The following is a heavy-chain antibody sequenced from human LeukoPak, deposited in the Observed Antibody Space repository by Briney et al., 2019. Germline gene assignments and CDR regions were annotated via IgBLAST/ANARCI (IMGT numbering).Heavy chain of an antibody. CDR2: INHSGST. Sequence: KASETLSLTCAVYGGSFSGYYWSWIRQPPGKGLEWIGEINHSGSTNYNPSLKSRVTISVDTSKNQFSLKLSSLTAADTAVYYCARLVARRGYFDLWGRGTLVAVSS. CDR1: GGSFSGYY. D-gene: IGHD6-6*01. J-gene: IGHJ2*01. CDR3: ARLVARRGYFDL. V-gene: IGHV4-34*01.